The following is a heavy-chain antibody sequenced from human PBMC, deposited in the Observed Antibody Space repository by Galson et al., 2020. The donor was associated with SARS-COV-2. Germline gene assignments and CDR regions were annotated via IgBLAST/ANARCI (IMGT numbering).Heavy chain of an antibody. V-gene: IGHV3-33*01. CDR2: IWYDGSNK. J-gene: IGHJ4*02. Sequence: QLGESLKISCAASGFTFSSYGMHWVRQAPGKGLEWVAVIWYDGSNKYYADSVKGRFTISRDNSKNTLYLQMNSLRAEDTAVYYCARGVLGYSSSWEEYYLDYWGQGTLVTVSS. CDR1: GFTFSSYG. CDR3: ARGVLGYSSSWEEYYLDY. D-gene: IGHD6-13*01.